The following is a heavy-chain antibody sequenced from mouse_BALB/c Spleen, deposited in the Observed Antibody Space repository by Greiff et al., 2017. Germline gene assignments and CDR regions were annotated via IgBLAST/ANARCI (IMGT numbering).Heavy chain of an antibody. CDR2: IRLKSNNYAT. CDR1: GFTFTDHW. D-gene: IGHD2-1*01. V-gene: IGHV6-6*02. CDR3: TRDGNLDY. Sequence: DVHLVESGGGLVQPGGSMKLSCVASGFTFTDHWMSWVRQSPEKGLEWVAEIRLKSNNYATHYAESVKGRFTISRDDSKNSVYLQMNNLRTEDTGIYFCTRDGNLDYWGQGTTLTVSA. J-gene: IGHJ2*01.